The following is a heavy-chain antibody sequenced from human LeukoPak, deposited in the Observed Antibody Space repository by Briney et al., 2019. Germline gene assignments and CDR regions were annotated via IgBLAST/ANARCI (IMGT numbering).Heavy chain of an antibody. CDR1: GGSISSSSYY. CDR2: IYYSGST. J-gene: IGHJ5*02. CDR3: ARDGVLGYCSSTICLRGWSP. V-gene: IGHV4-39*07. Sequence: KPSETLSLTCTVSGGSISSSSYYWGWIRQPPGKGLEWIGSIYYSGSTYYNPSLKSRVTISVDTSKNQFSLKLSSVTAADTAVYYCARDGVLGYCSSTICLRGWSPWGQGTLVTVSS. D-gene: IGHD2-2*01.